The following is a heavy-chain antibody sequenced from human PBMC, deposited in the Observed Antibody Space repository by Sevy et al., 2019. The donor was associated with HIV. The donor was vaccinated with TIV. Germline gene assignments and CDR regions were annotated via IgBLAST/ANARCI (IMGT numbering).Heavy chain of an antibody. CDR1: GYTFTGYY. CDR3: ARFRVVVAATPGYDAFDI. Sequence: ASVKVSCKASGYTFTGYYMHWVQQPPGQGLEWMGWINPNSGGTNYAQKFQGRVTMTRDTSISTAYMELSRLRSDDTAVYYCARFRVVVAATPGYDAFDIWGQGTMVTVSS. D-gene: IGHD2-15*01. V-gene: IGHV1-2*02. CDR2: INPNSGGT. J-gene: IGHJ3*02.